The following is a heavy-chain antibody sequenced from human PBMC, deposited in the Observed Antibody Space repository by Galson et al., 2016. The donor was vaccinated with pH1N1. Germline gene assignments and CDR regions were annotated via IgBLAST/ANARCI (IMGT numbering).Heavy chain of an antibody. J-gene: IGHJ6*02. Sequence: SVKVSCKASGGTFSNSAINWVRQAPGQGLEWMGGIIPIFGITNYAQKFLGRVTITADRSTSTAYMELSSLTSEDTAVYYCARGGDGSASGIGDVWGQGTTVTVSS. V-gene: IGHV1-69*10. CDR2: IIPIFGIT. CDR3: ARGGDGSASGIGDV. D-gene: IGHD5-24*01. CDR1: GGTFSNSA.